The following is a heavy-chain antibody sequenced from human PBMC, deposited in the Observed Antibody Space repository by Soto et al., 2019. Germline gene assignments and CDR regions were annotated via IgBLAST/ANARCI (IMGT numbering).Heavy chain of an antibody. CDR1: GGSMNTYY. Sequence: SETLSLTCTVSGGSMNTYYWGWIRQPPGKGLEWIGYISYSGGTNYNPSLKSRVTISLDTSKNQFSLKLNSVTAADTAVYYCARDQSGFVRGPLTNWFVPWGQGILVNVSS. CDR3: ARDQSGFVRGPLTNWFVP. CDR2: ISYSGGT. V-gene: IGHV4-59*01. D-gene: IGHD3-10*02. J-gene: IGHJ5*02.